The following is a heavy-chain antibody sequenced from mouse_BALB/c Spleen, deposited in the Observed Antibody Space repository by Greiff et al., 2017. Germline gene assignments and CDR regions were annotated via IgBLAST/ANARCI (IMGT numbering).Heavy chain of an antibody. CDR3: NYGSSWFAY. Sequence: EVKLVESGGGLVQPGGSMKLSCVASGFTFSNYWMNWVRQSPEKGLEWVAEIRLKSNNYATHYAESVKGRFTISRDDSKSSVYLQMNNLRAEDTGIYYCNYGSSWFAYWGQGTLVTVSA. CDR2: IRLKSNNYAT. D-gene: IGHD1-1*01. CDR1: GFTFSNYW. V-gene: IGHV6-6*02. J-gene: IGHJ3*01.